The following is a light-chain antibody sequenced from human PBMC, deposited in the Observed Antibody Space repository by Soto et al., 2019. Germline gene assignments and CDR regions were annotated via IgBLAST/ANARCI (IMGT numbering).Light chain of an antibody. J-gene: IGKJ4*01. CDR3: QQYGNVPLT. Sequence: DIQMTQSPSSLSASVLDIFTITCQASEYINRYLNWYQQKPGKAPRLLIYDISNLEVGVPSRFSGSGSGTDFTFTITSLQPEDVATYFCQQYGNVPLTFGGGTKVDIK. V-gene: IGKV1-33*01. CDR2: DIS. CDR1: EYINRY.